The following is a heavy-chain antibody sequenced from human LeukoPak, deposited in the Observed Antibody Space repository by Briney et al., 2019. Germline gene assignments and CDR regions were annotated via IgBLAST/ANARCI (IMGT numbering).Heavy chain of an antibody. J-gene: IGHJ4*02. D-gene: IGHD5-12*01. CDR1: GFTFSDYY. CDR2: ISSSGSTI. Sequence: GGSLRLSCAASGFTFSDYYMSWIRQAPGKGLEWVSYISSSGSTIYYADSVKGRFTVSRDNAKNSLYLQMNSLRAEDTAVYYCARDMVATVGYFDYWGQGTLVTVSS. V-gene: IGHV3-11*01. CDR3: ARDMVATVGYFDY.